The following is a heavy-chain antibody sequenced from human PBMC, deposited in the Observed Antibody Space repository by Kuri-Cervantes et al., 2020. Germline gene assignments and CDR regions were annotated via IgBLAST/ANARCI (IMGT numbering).Heavy chain of an antibody. Sequence: GGSLRLSCAASGVTFSSYAMHWVRQAPGKGLEWVAVISYDGSNKYYADSVKGRFTISRDNSKNTLYLQMNSLRAEDTAVYYCARDHGGIAVAGHLGYWGQGTLVTVSS. V-gene: IGHV3-30-3*01. CDR3: ARDHGGIAVAGHLGY. J-gene: IGHJ4*02. D-gene: IGHD6-19*01. CDR2: ISYDGSNK. CDR1: GVTFSSYA.